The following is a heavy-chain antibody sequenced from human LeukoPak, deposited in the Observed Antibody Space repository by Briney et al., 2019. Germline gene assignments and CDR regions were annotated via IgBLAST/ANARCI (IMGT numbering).Heavy chain of an antibody. D-gene: IGHD6-6*01. J-gene: IGHJ5*02. CDR1: GYTFTGYY. CDR2: INPNSGGT. CDR3: ARETYSSSSRWFDP. Sequence: ASVKVSCKASGYTFTGYYMHWVRQAPGQGLEWMGRINPNSGGTNYAQKFQGRVTMTRDTSISTAYVELSRLRSDDTAVYYCARETYSSSSRWFDPWGQGTLVTVSS. V-gene: IGHV1-2*06.